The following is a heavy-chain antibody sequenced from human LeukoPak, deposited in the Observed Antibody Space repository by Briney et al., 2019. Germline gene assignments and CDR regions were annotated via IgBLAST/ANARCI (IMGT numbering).Heavy chain of an antibody. J-gene: IGHJ4*02. CDR3: ARHRIPDALASAFGC. Sequence: SETLSLTCTVSGGSISSGSYYWAWIPQPPGRGLEWIGAIYYSGSTNYNPSLKSRVTISIDTSKNQFSLRLTSVTAADTAVYYCARHRIPDALASAFGCWGQGTLVTVSS. D-gene: IGHD2-2*01. V-gene: IGHV4-39*01. CDR1: GGSISSGSYY. CDR2: IYYSGST.